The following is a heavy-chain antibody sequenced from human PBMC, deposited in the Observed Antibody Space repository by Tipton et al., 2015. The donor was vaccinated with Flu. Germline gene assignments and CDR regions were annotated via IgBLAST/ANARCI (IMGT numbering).Heavy chain of an antibody. CDR1: GGSFSGYY. Sequence: LRLSCAVYGGSFSGYYWSWIRQPPGKGLEWIGEINHSGSTNYNPSLKSRVTISVDTSKNQFSLKLSSVTAADTAVYYCARTGVHGVYYYYYYMDVWGQGTLVTVSS. CDR2: INHSGST. J-gene: IGHJ6*03. D-gene: IGHD1-1*01. V-gene: IGHV4-34*01. CDR3: ARTGVHGVYYYYYYMDV.